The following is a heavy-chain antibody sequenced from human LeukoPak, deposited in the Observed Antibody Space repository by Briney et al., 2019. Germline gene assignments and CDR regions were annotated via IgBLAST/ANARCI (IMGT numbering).Heavy chain of an antibody. Sequence: ASVKVSCKASGYTFTGYYMHWVRKAPGQGLEWMGRINPNSGGTNYAQKFQGRVTMTRDTSISTAYMELSRLRSDDTAVYYCARAGGQAGDPYYFDYWGQGTLVTVSS. CDR1: GYTFTGYY. CDR3: ARAGGQAGDPYYFDY. CDR2: INPNSGGT. V-gene: IGHV1-2*06. D-gene: IGHD7-27*01. J-gene: IGHJ4*02.